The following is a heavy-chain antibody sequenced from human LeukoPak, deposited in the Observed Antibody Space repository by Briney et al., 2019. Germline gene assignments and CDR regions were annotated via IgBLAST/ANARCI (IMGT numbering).Heavy chain of an antibody. D-gene: IGHD3/OR15-3a*01. J-gene: IGHJ5*02. CDR1: GGSFSGYY. V-gene: IGHV4-34*01. CDR3: ARGRPDLWTTLPWFDP. CDR2: INHSGST. Sequence: SETLSLTCAVYGGSFSGYYWSWIRQPPGRGLEWIGEINHSGSTNYNPSLKSRVTISVDTSKNQFSLKLSSVTAADTAVYYCARGRPDLWTTLPWFDPWGQGTVVTVSS.